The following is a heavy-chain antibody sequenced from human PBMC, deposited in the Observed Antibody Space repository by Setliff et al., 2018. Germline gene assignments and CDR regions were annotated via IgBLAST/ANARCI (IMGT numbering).Heavy chain of an antibody. CDR1: GYTFSTYG. CDR2: MNAHSGNS. D-gene: IGHD5-12*01. CDR3: ARGKWFRLDKSAWSNWFDP. V-gene: IGHV1-8*02. Sequence: ASVKVSCKDSGYTFSTYGINWVRQAPGQGLEWMGWMNAHSGNSGCAQKFQGRVTMTRDTSISTAYMELNSLQYEDTAVYYCARGKWFRLDKSAWSNWFDPWGQGTLVTASS. J-gene: IGHJ5*02.